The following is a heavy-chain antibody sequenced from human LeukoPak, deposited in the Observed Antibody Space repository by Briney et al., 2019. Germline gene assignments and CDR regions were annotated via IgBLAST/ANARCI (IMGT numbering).Heavy chain of an antibody. CDR3: ARAPSYGADRYYYYMDV. J-gene: IGHJ6*03. V-gene: IGHV1-69*06. CDR1: GGTFSTYA. CDR2: INPIFGTA. D-gene: IGHD5-18*01. Sequence: ASVKVSCKASGGTFSTYAIDWVRQAPGQGLEWMGGINPIFGTANYAQKFQGRVTITADKSTSTAYMELSSLRSEDTAVYNCARAPSYGADRYYYYMDVWGKGTTVTVSS.